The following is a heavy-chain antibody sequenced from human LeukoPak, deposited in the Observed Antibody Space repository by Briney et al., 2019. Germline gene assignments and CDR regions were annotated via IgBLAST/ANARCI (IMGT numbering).Heavy chain of an antibody. CDR1: GFTFSNYW. D-gene: IGHD3-10*01. V-gene: IGHV3-74*01. CDR2: INPDGSTT. CDR3: ARDLLYTMAKDY. Sequence: GGSLRLSCAASGFTFSNYWMHWVRQDPGKGLVWVSFINPDGSTTNYADSVKGRFTISRDNAKNALYRQMNSLRAEDTAVYYCARDLLYTMAKDYWGQGTLVTVSS. J-gene: IGHJ4*02.